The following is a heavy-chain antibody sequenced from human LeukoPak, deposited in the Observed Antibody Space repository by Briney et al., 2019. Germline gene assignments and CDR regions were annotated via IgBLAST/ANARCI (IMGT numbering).Heavy chain of an antibody. J-gene: IGHJ4*02. CDR3: VTTITTLDVLAFHY. Sequence: SETLSLTCTVSGGSINSGYHWSWMRQHQGKGLEWIGYIYNSGTTYYNPALKSRVIISVDTSKNQFSLKLNSATAADTAVYYCVTTITTLDVLAFHYWGQGALVTVSS. V-gene: IGHV4-31*03. CDR1: GGSINSGYH. CDR2: IYNSGTT. D-gene: IGHD4-11*01.